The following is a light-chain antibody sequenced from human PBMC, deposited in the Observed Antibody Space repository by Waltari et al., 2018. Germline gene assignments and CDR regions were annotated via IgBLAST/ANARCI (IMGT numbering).Light chain of an antibody. V-gene: IGLV2-8*01. Sequence: QSALTQPPSASGSPGQSVTISCTGTSSDVGVYNFVSWYQQHPGKAPKLMIYEVYKRPSGFPDRFSGSKSGNTASLTVSGLQTEDEADYYCISYTSSTTWVFGGGTSLTVL. J-gene: IGLJ3*02. CDR2: EVY. CDR1: SSDVGVYNF. CDR3: ISYTSSTTWV.